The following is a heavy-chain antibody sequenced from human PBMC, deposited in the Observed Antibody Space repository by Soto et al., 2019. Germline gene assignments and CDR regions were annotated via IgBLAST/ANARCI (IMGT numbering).Heavy chain of an antibody. V-gene: IGHV2-5*01. J-gene: IGHJ4*02. CDR1: GFSLSTSAVG. CDR2: IYWNDDK. CDR3: AHRRYYYDTDGSYFDY. D-gene: IGHD3-22*01. Sequence: QITLKESGPTLVKPTQTLTLTYTFSGFSLSTSAVGVGWIRQPPGKALEWLALIYWNDDKRYSPSLKNRLTITKDTSKNQVVLTMTNMDPVDTATYYCAHRRYYYDTDGSYFDYWGQGTLVTVSS.